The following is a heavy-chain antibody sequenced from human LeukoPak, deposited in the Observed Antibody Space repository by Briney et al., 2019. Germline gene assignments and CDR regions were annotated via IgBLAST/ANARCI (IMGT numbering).Heavy chain of an antibody. CDR1: GFTFDDYA. D-gene: IGHD3-9*01. Sequence: GRSLRLSCAASGFTFDDYAMHWVRQAPGKGLEWVSGISWNSGSIGYADSVKGRFTISRDNAKNSLYLQMNSLRAEDTALYYCAKGRSTYYDILTGPIDYWGQGTLVTVSS. CDR3: AKGRSTYYDILTGPIDY. CDR2: ISWNSGSI. V-gene: IGHV3-9*01. J-gene: IGHJ4*02.